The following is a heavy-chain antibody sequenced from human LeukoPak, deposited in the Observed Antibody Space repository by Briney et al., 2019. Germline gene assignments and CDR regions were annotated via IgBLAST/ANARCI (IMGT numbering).Heavy chain of an antibody. J-gene: IGHJ4*02. D-gene: IGHD6-13*01. V-gene: IGHV3-21*01. Sequence: GGSLRLSCAASGFTFSSYSMNWVRQAPGKGLEWVSSISSSSSYIYYADSVKGRFTISRDNAKNSLYLQMNSLRAEDTAVYYCARARVAAAGPEDYWGQGTLVTVSS. CDR2: ISSSSSYI. CDR3: ARARVAAAGPEDY. CDR1: GFTFSSYS.